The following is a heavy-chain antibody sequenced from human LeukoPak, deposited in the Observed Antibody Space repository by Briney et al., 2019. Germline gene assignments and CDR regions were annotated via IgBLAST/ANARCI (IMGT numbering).Heavy chain of an antibody. Sequence: SETLSLTCTASGCTISSYYWSWIRQPAGKGLEWIGRIYTSGSTNYNPSLKSRVTMSVDTSKNQFSLKLSSVTAADPAVYDCARDRCESNCLDYWGQGTLVTVSS. J-gene: IGHJ4*02. CDR1: GCTISSYY. D-gene: IGHD2-15*01. V-gene: IGHV4-4*07. CDR2: IYTSGST. CDR3: ARDRCESNCLDY.